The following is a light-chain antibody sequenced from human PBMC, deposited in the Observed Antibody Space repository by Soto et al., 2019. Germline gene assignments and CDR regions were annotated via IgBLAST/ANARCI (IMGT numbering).Light chain of an antibody. CDR1: QSVSTC. CDR3: QQCNNWPLT. V-gene: IGKV3-11*01. Sequence: EIVLTQSPATLSLSPGERATLSCRASQSVSTCLAWYQQKPGQAPRLLIYDASNRATGIPARFSGSGSRTDFTLTVSNLESEDFAVYYCQQCNNWPLTFGGGTKVEIK. J-gene: IGKJ4*01. CDR2: DAS.